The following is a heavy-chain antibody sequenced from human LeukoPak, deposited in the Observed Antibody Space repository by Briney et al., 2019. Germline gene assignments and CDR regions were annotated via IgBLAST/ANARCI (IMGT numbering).Heavy chain of an antibody. V-gene: IGHV1-18*01. CDR3: ARSRGYCGGGSCYFDY. Sequence: ASVKVSCKASGYTFTSYAISWVRQAPGQGLEWMGWICAYNGSTNYAQELQGRLTMTTDTSTSTAYMELRSLISDDAAVYYCARSRGYCGGGSCYFDYWGQGTLVTVSS. D-gene: IGHD2-15*01. CDR1: GYTFTSYA. CDR2: ICAYNGST. J-gene: IGHJ4*02.